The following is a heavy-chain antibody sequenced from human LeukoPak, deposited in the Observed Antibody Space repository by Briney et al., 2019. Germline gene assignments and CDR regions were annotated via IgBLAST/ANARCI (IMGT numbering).Heavy chain of an antibody. CDR1: GFTFSNYW. J-gene: IGHJ4*02. D-gene: IGHD2-21*02. Sequence: GGSLRLSCAASGFTFSNYWMHWVRQAPGKGLVWVSRISPDGSSTTYADSVKGRFTISRDNSKNTLYLQMNSLRAEDTAVYYCAKGSYCGGDWCFDYWGQGTLVTVSS. CDR3: AKGSYCGGDWCFDY. V-gene: IGHV3-74*01. CDR2: ISPDGSST.